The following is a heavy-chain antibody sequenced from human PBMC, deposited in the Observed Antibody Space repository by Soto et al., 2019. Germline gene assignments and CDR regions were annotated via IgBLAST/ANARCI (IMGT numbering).Heavy chain of an antibody. CDR3: ATSPRFAFDI. V-gene: IGHV4-61*01. CDR2: IYSSGST. J-gene: IGHJ3*02. CDR1: GGSVNSVNYY. Sequence: QVQLQESGPGLVKPSETLSLSCSVSGGSVNSVNYYWSWIRQPPGKGLELIGYIYSSGSTNYNPSLKSRVTISVDTSKNQLSLRLNSVTTADTAVYYCATSPRFAFDIWGQGTMVTVSS.